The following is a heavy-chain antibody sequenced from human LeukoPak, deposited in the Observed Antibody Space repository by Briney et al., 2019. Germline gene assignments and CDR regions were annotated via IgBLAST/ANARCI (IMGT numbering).Heavy chain of an antibody. J-gene: IGHJ4*02. CDR1: GFTFSSYA. CDR2: ISYDGSNK. V-gene: IGHV3-30*04. Sequence: GGSLRLCCAASGFTFSSYAMHWVRQAPGKGLEWVAVISYDGSNKYYADSVKGRFTISRDNSKNTLYLQMNSLRAEDTAVYYCSREDYSNSDFDYWGQGTLVTVSS. D-gene: IGHD4-11*01. CDR3: SREDYSNSDFDY.